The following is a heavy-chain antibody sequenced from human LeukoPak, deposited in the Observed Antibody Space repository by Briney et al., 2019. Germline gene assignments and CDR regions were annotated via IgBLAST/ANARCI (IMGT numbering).Heavy chain of an antibody. CDR1: GFTFSSYA. D-gene: IGHD4-17*01. J-gene: IGHJ4*02. CDR3: AKRRNEDGDAALNY. Sequence: GGSLRLSCAASGFTFSSYAMSWVRQAPGKGLEWVSSISGSGGNTFYADSVKGRFTISRDNSKNTLYLQMNSLRAEDTAAYHCAKRRNEDGDAALNYWGQGTLVTVSS. CDR2: ISGSGGNT. V-gene: IGHV3-23*01.